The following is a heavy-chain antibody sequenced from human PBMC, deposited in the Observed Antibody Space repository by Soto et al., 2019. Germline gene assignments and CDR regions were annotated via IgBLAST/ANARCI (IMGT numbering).Heavy chain of an antibody. CDR2: IYYSGST. CDR1: GGSISSSSYY. D-gene: IGHD3-10*01. CDR3: ARPLVRNYYGSGRFDP. J-gene: IGHJ5*02. Sequence: QLQLQESGPGLVKPSETLSLTCTVSGGSISSSSYYWGWIRQPPGKGLEWIGSIYYSGSTYYNPCLKGRVTISVDTSKNQFSLKLSSVTAADTAVYYCARPLVRNYYGSGRFDPWGQGTLVTVSS. V-gene: IGHV4-39*01.